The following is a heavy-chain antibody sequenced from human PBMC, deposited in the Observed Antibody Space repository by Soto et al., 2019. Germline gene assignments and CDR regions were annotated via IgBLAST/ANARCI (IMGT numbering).Heavy chain of an antibody. CDR3: GRDRRFGNGYNLGFDY. D-gene: IGHD1-1*01. CDR2: VSFDGSNK. CDR1: GFSFSSYS. J-gene: IGHJ4*02. Sequence: QVQLVESGGGVVQPGRSLRLSCAASGFSFSSYSMHWVRQAPGKGLEWVAVVSFDGSNKYYANSVKDRFTVSRDNSKNTMYVQMNSLKPEDTAVYDCGRDRRFGNGYNLGFDYWGQGTLVTVSS. V-gene: IGHV3-30-3*01.